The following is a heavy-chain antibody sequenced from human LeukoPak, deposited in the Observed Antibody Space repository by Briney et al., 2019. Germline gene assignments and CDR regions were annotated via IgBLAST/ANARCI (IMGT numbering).Heavy chain of an antibody. CDR1: GFSFSSYY. J-gene: IGHJ4*02. Sequence: GGSLRLSCAASGFSFSSYYIHWVRQAPGKGLEWVAVISSDGNSKNFALSVKGRFAISRDNSKNTLFLQMNNLRSEDTALYYCVSPTADYPFLYYFDSWGQGTLVTVSS. CDR3: VSPTADYPFLYYFDS. CDR2: ISSDGNSK. V-gene: IGHV3-30*09. D-gene: IGHD5-12*01.